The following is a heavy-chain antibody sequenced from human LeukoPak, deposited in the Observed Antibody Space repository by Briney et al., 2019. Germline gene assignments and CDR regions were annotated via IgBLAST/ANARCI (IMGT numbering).Heavy chain of an antibody. CDR1: GGTFSIYA. V-gene: IGHV1-69*13. CDR3: ARGVRGYSYWGYYYYMDV. D-gene: IGHD5-18*01. J-gene: IGHJ6*03. CDR2: IIPIFGTA. Sequence: GASVTVSCTASGGTFSIYAISWVRQAPGQGLEWMGGIIPIFGTANYAQKFQGRVTITADESTSTAYMELSSLRSEDTAVYYCARGVRGYSYWGYYYYMDVWGKGTTVTVSS.